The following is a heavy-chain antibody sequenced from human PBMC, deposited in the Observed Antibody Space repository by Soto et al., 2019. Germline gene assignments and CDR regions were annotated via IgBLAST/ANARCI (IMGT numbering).Heavy chain of an antibody. V-gene: IGHV3-53*01. CDR1: GLTVNSNY. CDR2: IDSGGST. Sequence: QSGGALTVSCAASGLTVNSNYMIWVRHPPGKGVEWVSVIDSGGSTYYADSVKGRFTISRDNSKNTLYLHMNSLTAEDTAVYYCRRAADYYDSSGWKYWSFDLWGRGTLVTVSS. D-gene: IGHD3-22*01. CDR3: RRAADYYDSSGWKYWSFDL. J-gene: IGHJ2*01.